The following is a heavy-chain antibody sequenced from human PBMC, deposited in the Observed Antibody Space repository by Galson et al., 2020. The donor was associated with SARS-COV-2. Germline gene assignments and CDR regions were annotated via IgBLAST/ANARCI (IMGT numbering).Heavy chain of an antibody. CDR2: IYWDDDK. CDR1: GFSLSTSGVG. D-gene: IGHD3-3*01. Sequence: KMSGPTLVKPTQTLTLTCTFSGFSLSTSGVGVGWIRQPPGKALEWLALIYWDDDKRYSPSLKSRLTITKDTSKNQVVLTMTIMDPVDTATYCLSRRPGGFWGGDYGYCGQGSRVTVSS. V-gene: IGHV2-5*02. J-gene: IGHJ4*02. CDR3: SRRPGGFWGGDYGY.